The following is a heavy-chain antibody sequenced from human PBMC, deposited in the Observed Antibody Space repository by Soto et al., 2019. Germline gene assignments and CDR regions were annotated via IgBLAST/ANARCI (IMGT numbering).Heavy chain of an antibody. J-gene: IGHJ5*02. Sequence: GASVKVSCKASGGTFSSYAISWVRQAPGQGLEWMGGIIPIFGTANYAQKIQGRVTITADESTSTAYIELSSLRSEDTAVYYCARDRQSFFRSERPFNWFDPWGQGTLVTVSS. V-gene: IGHV1-69*13. CDR2: IIPIFGTA. D-gene: IGHD1-1*01. CDR3: ARDRQSFFRSERPFNWFDP. CDR1: GGTFSSYA.